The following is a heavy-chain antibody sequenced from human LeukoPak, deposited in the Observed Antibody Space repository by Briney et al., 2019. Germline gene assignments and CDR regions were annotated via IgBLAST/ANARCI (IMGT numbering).Heavy chain of an antibody. J-gene: IGHJ4*02. CDR3: ARDRDDFWSGYLDY. CDR1: GYTFTGYY. D-gene: IGHD3-3*01. CDR2: INPNSGGT. V-gene: IGHV1-2*02. Sequence: ASVKVSCKASGYTFTGYYMHWVRQAPGQGIECMGWINPNSGGTNYAQKFQGRVTMTRDTSISTAYMELSRLRSDDTAVYYCARDRDDFWSGYLDYWGQGTLVTVSS.